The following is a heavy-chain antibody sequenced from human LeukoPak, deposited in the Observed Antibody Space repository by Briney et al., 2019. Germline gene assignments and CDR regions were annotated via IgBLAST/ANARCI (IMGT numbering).Heavy chain of an antibody. V-gene: IGHV1-69*05. J-gene: IGHJ6*03. CDR2: IIPIFGTA. CDR1: GGTFSSYA. CDR3: ARVRDYYDSRMCYYYYMDV. Sequence: SVKVSCKASGGTFSSYAISWVRQAPGQGLEWMGRIIPIFGTANYAQKFQGRVTITTDEPTSTAYMELGSLRSEDTAVYYCARVRDYYDSRMCYYYYMDVWGKGTTVTVSS. D-gene: IGHD3-22*01.